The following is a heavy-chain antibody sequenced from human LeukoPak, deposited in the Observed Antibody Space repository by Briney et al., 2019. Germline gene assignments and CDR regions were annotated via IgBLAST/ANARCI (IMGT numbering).Heavy chain of an antibody. Sequence: SQTLSLTCTVSGGSLSSGSYYWSWLRQPAGMGLEWVGRIYSSGSTNYNPSLKSRVTISVDTSKNQCSLKLSSVTAADTAVYYCARVPRHSGSQSPGKDDWGQGTLVTVSS. CDR3: ARVPRHSGSQSPGKDD. CDR1: GGSLSSGSYY. CDR2: IYSSGST. D-gene: IGHD1-26*01. V-gene: IGHV4-61*02. J-gene: IGHJ4*02.